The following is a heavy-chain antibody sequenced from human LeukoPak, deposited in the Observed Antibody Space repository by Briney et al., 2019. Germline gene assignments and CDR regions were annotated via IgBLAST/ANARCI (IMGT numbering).Heavy chain of an antibody. CDR3: ARIGYRSSSWDY. D-gene: IGHD6-6*01. J-gene: IGHJ4*02. V-gene: IGHV3-7*01. CDR1: GFTFTNYW. Sequence: AGGSLRLSCAASGFTFTNYWMSWVRQAPGKGLEWVANIKQDGTEKHYVDSLKGRFTISRDNAKNSLYLQMNSLRAEDTAVYYCARIGYRSSSWDYWGQGTLVTVSS. CDR2: IKQDGTEK.